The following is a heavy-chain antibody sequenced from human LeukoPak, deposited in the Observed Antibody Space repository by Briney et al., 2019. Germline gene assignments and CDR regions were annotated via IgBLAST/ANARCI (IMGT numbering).Heavy chain of an antibody. Sequence: APVKVSCKASGGTFSSHGISWVRQAPGQGLEWMGGTVPLFGTAQYAQNFQGRVTITADRSTSTVYMELNSLTYDDTAVYYCARGLIVGGFYYSWGQGTLVTVSS. CDR1: GGTFSSHG. CDR2: TVPLFGTA. V-gene: IGHV1-69*06. D-gene: IGHD1-26*01. J-gene: IGHJ4*02. CDR3: ARGLIVGGFYYS.